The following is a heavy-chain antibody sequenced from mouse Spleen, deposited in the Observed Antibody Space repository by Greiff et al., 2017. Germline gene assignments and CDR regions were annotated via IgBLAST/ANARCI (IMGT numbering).Heavy chain of an antibody. CDR2: IWSGGST. Sequence: VHLVESGPGLVQPSQSLSITCTVSGFSLTSYGVHWVRQSPGKGLEWLGVIWSGGSTDYNAAFISRLSISKDNSKSQVFFKMNSLQADDTAIYYCASNYVRSAWFAYWGQGTLVTVSA. J-gene: IGHJ3*01. CDR3: ASNYVRSAWFAY. V-gene: IGHV2-2*01. D-gene: IGHD1-1*01. CDR1: GFSLTSYG.